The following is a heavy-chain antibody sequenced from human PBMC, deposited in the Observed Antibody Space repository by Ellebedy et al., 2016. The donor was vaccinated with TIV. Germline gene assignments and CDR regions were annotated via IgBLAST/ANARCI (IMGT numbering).Heavy chain of an antibody. Sequence: GESLKISCAVSGFTFSSDAMHSLRQAPGKGLEWVAVFCSDGIRKYYADSVKGRFTISRDNSQNTLYLQMNSLRAEDTAVYYWARDNDGSSHYSVFDYWGQGALFTVSS. J-gene: IGHJ4*02. CDR2: FCSDGIRK. D-gene: IGHD3-22*01. CDR3: ARDNDGSSHYSVFDY. CDR1: GFTFSSDA. V-gene: IGHV3-33*08.